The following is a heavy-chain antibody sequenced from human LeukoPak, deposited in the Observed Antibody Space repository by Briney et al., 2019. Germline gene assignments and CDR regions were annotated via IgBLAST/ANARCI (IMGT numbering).Heavy chain of an antibody. CDR1: GFTFSSYW. V-gene: IGHV3-33*08. CDR3: ARAGMTVAGPYYYGMDV. J-gene: IGHJ6*02. CDR2: IWYDGSNK. Sequence: GGSLRLSCAASGFTFSSYWMSWVRQAPGKGLEWVAVIWYDGSNKYYADSVKGRFTISRDNSKNTLYLQMNSLRAEDTAVYYCARAGMTVAGPYYYGMDVWGQGTTVTVSS. D-gene: IGHD6-13*01.